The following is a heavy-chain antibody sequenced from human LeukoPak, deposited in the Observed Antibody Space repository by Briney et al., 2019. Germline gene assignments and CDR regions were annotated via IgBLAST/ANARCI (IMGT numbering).Heavy chain of an antibody. V-gene: IGHV1-24*01. CDR2: FDPEDGET. CDR1: GYTLTELS. D-gene: IGHD1-26*01. CDR3: ATAPTSGSYSD. Sequence: ASVTVSCKVSGYTLTELSMHWVRQAPGKGLEWMGGFDPEDGETIYAQKFQGRITMTEDTSTDTAYMELSSLRSEDTAVYYCATAPTSGSYSDWGQGTLVTVSS. J-gene: IGHJ4*02.